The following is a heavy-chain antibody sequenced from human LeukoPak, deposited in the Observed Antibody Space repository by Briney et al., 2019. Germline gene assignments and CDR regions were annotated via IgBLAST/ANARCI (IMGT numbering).Heavy chain of an antibody. CDR2: GSPSNCSP. D-gene: IGHD1-26*01. CDR1: GYTFTSYG. J-gene: IGHJ4*02. CDR3: ARRGGSYSHSDF. V-gene: IGHV1-18*01. Sequence: ASVKVSCKASGYTFTSYGIIWVRQAPGQGLQWMGWGSPSNCSPDYAPKLQGRVSMTTVTATTTAYMELRSLRSDDTAVYDCARRGGSYSHSDFWGQGTMVTVSS.